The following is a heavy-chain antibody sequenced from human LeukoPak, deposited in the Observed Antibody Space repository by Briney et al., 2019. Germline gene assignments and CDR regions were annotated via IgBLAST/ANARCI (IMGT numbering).Heavy chain of an antibody. CDR2: ITYNSGYV. CDR1: GFTFDDYA. D-gene: IGHD2-8*01. V-gene: IGHV3-9*03. CDR3: TKDGVWRSKGVPTKNHMDV. J-gene: IGHJ6*03. Sequence: GGSLRLSCAASGFTFDDYAMHWVRHAPGRGLEWVSGITYNSGYVEYADSVKGRFTISRDNAKNSLYLQMNGLTPEDMALYICTKDGVWRSKGVPTKNHMDVWGKGTTVTVSS.